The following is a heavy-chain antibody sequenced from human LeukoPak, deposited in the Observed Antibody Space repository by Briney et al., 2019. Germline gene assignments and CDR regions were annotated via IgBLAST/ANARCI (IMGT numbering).Heavy chain of an antibody. V-gene: IGHV3-7*01. CDR3: ARDRRYFVVVPAANDY. CDR2: IKQDGSEK. D-gene: IGHD2-2*01. CDR1: GFTFSSYW. J-gene: IGHJ4*02. Sequence: PGGPLRLSCAASGFTFSSYWMSWVRQAPGKGLEWVANIKQDGSEKYYVDSVKGRFTISRDNAKNSLYLQMNSLRAEDTAVYYCARDRRYFVVVPAANDYWGQGTLVTVSS.